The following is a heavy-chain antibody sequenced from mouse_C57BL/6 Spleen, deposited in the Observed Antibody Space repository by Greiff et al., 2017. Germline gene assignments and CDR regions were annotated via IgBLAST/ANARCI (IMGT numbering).Heavy chain of an antibody. V-gene: IGHV5-6*02. CDR3: ARREYYYAMDY. Sequence: EVMLVESGGDLVKPGGSLKLSCAASGFTFSSYGMSWVRQTPDKRLEWVATISSGGSYTYYPDSVKGRFTISRDNAKNTLYLQMSSLKSEDTAMYYCARREYYYAMDYWGQGTSVTVSS. J-gene: IGHJ4*01. CDR1: GFTFSSYG. CDR2: ISSGGSYT.